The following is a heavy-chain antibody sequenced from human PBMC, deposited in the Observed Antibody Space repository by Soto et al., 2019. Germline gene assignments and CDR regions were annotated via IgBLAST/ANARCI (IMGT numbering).Heavy chain of an antibody. Sequence: ASVKVSCKASGYTFTSYGISWVRQAPGQGLEWMGWISAYNGNTNYAQKLQGRVTMTTDTSTSTAYMELRSLRSDDTAVYYCARGTQESYMLSPGDWFDTWGQGTLVTVSS. CDR2: ISAYNGNT. D-gene: IGHD3-16*01. J-gene: IGHJ5*02. CDR3: ARGTQESYMLSPGDWFDT. V-gene: IGHV1-18*01. CDR1: GYTFTSYG.